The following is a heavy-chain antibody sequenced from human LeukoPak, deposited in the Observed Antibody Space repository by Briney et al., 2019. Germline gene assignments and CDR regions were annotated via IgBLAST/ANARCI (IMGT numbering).Heavy chain of an antibody. CDR1: GFTFSSYA. V-gene: IGHV3-23*01. J-gene: IGHJ6*02. CDR2: ISGSGGST. D-gene: IGHD2-15*01. Sequence: PGGSLRLSCAASGFTFSSYAMSWVRQAPGKGLEWVSAISGSGGSTYYADSVKGRFTISRDNSKNTLYLQMNSLRAEDTAVYYCARDGVAPEWSYCSGGSCYRVVNKYGMDVRGQGTTVTVSS. CDR3: ARDGVAPEWSYCSGGSCYRVVNKYGMDV.